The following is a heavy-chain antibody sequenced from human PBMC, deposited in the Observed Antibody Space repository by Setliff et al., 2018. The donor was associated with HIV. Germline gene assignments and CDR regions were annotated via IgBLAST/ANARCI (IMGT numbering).Heavy chain of an antibody. Sequence: ASETLSLTGFGCGGSISSTTSYWGWIRQPTGKWLEYIGSFYYRGSTSYNPSLKSRVTISVDTSKNQISLKLSSVTAADTAVYYCARITGDSGHPRFFDYWGQGTLVTVSS. CDR1: GGSISSTTSY. CDR3: ARITGDSGHPRFFDY. CDR2: FYYRGST. V-gene: IGHV4-39*01. D-gene: IGHD1-26*01. J-gene: IGHJ4*02.